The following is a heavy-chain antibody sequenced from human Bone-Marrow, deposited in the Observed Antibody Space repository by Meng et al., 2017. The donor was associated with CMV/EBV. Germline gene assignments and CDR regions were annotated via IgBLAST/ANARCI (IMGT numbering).Heavy chain of an antibody. D-gene: IGHD3-3*01. Sequence: GSLRLSCTVSGGSITSSDYYWGWIRQPPGKGLEWIGSIYYSGSTYYNPSLKSRVTISVDTSKNQFSLKLSSVTAADTAVYYCARGRRITIFGVVGGGHAMDVWGQGTTVTVSS. CDR2: IYYSGST. CDR1: GGSITSSDYY. J-gene: IGHJ6*02. V-gene: IGHV4-39*07. CDR3: ARGRRITIFGVVGGGHAMDV.